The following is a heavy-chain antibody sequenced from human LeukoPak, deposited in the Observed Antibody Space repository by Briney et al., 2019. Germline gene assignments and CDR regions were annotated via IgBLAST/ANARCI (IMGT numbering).Heavy chain of an antibody. D-gene: IGHD4-17*01. V-gene: IGHV3-13*01. CDR3: ARGSTVTTSHGMDV. CDR2: IGTAGDT. J-gene: IGHJ6*02. Sequence: GGSLRLSCAASGFTFSSYDMHWVRQATGKGLEWVSAIGTAGDTYYPGSVKGRFTISRENAKNSLYLQMNSLRAGDTAVYYCARGSTVTTSHGMDVWGQGTAVTVSS. CDR1: GFTFSSYD.